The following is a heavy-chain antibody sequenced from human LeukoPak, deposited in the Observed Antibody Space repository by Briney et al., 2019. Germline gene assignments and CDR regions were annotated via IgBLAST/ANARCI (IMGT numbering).Heavy chain of an antibody. CDR2: IIPIFGTA. V-gene: IGHV1-69*13. CDR3: ARGSSRGYAFDI. D-gene: IGHD6-13*01. Sequence: ASVKVSCKASGGTFSSYAISWVRQAPGQGLEWMGGIIPIFGTANYAQKFQGRVTITADESTSTAYMELSSLRSEGTAVYYCARGSSRGYAFDIWGQGTMVTVSS. J-gene: IGHJ3*02. CDR1: GGTFSSYA.